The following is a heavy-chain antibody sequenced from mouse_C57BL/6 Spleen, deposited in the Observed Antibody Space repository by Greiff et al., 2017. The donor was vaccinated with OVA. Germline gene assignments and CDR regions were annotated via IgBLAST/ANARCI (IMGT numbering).Heavy chain of an antibody. Sequence: VQLQQSGAELVRPGASVKLSCKASGYTFTDYYINWVKQRPGQGLEWIARIYPGSGNTYYNEKFKGKATLTAEKSSSTAYMQLSSLTSEDSAVYFCARSEGPGFDDWGQGTTLTVSS. V-gene: IGHV1-76*01. CDR1: GYTFTDYY. J-gene: IGHJ2*01. CDR3: ARSEGPGFDD. CDR2: IYPGSGNT. D-gene: IGHD3-3*01.